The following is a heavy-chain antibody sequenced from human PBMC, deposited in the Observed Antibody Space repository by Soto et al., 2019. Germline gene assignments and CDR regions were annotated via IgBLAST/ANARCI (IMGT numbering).Heavy chain of an antibody. Sequence: PGGSLRLSCAASGFTFSSYGMSWVRQAPRKGLEWVSGISGGGGSTEYADSVKGRFTISRDNSKNTLYLQMNSPRAEDTAVYYCAKEASDCSSTSCFTNWFDPWGQGTQVTVSS. D-gene: IGHD2-2*02. CDR2: ISGGGGST. J-gene: IGHJ5*02. CDR3: AKEASDCSSTSCFTNWFDP. V-gene: IGHV3-23*01. CDR1: GFTFSSYG.